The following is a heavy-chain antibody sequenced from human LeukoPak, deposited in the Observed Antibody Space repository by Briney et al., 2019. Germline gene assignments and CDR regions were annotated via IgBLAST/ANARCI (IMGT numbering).Heavy chain of an antibody. CDR1: GYTFNIYD. D-gene: IGHD3-10*01. J-gene: IGHJ5*02. CDR3: AREDYYGSGSFSNWLDP. V-gene: IGHV1-8*01. Sequence: GASVEVSCKASGYTFNIYDINWVRQAPGQGLEWMGWMNPNSGNTGYAQKFQGRVTMTRNTSITTAYMELRSLKSDDTAVYYCAREDYYGSGSFSNWLDPWGQGTLVTVSS. CDR2: MNPNSGNT.